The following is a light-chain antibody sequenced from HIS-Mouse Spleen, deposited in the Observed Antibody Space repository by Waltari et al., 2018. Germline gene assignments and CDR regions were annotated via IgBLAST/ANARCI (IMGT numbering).Light chain of an antibody. CDR2: AAS. J-gene: IGKJ1*01. Sequence: KLTQPPPSLSASVEDRVTITCRASQGISNYLAWYQQKPGKAPKLLIYAASTLQSGVPSRFSGSGSGTEFTLTISSLQPEDFATYYCLQDNSYPRTFGQGTKVDIK. V-gene: IGKV1-6*01. CDR3: LQDNSYPRT. CDR1: QGISNY.